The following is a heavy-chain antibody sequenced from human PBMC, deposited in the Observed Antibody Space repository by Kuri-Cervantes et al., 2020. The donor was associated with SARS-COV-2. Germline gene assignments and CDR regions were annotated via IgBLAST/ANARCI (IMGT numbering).Heavy chain of an antibody. D-gene: IGHD3-16*01. V-gene: IGHV5-51*01. Sequence: KISCKGSGYSFTNYWIGWVRQMPGKGLEWMGIIYPGDSDTRYSPSFQGQVAISADRSISTAYLQWSSLMASDTAMYYCARSTWGSYFDFWGQGTLVTSPQ. CDR2: IYPGDSDT. CDR1: GYSFTNYW. J-gene: IGHJ4*02. CDR3: ARSTWGSYFDF.